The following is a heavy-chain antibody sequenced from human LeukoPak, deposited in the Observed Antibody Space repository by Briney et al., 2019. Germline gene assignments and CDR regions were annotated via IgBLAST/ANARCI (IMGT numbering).Heavy chain of an antibody. V-gene: IGHV7-4-1*02. Sequence: GASVKVSCKASGFTFTSYAMNWVRQAPGQGLEWMGWINTNTGNPTYAQGFTGRFVFSLDTSVSTAYLQISSLKAEDTAVYYCAREVGGVIEYYFDYWGQGTLVTVSS. CDR3: AREVGGVIEYYFDY. CDR1: GFTFTSYA. CDR2: INTNTGNP. J-gene: IGHJ4*02. D-gene: IGHD3-16*02.